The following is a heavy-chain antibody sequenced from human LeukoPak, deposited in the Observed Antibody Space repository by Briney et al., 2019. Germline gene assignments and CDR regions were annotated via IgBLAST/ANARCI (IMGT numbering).Heavy chain of an antibody. CDR3: AKWPIRDVDTAMAPPDY. J-gene: IGHJ4*02. D-gene: IGHD5-18*01. CDR2: ISYDGNNK. Sequence: PGRSLRLSCAASGFTFSSYGMHWVRQAPGKGLEWVAVISYDGNNKYYADSVKGRFTISRDNSKNTLYLQMNSLRAEDTAVYYCAKWPIRDVDTAMAPPDYWGQGTLVTVSS. V-gene: IGHV3-30*18. CDR1: GFTFSSYG.